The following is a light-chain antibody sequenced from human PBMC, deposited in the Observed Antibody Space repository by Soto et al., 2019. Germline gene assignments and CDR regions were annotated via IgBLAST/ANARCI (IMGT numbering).Light chain of an antibody. V-gene: IGLV2-11*01. CDR2: DVN. CDR1: SSDVGADDF. Sequence: QSALTQPRSVSGSPGQSVTVSCTGTSSDVGADDFVSWYQQHPGKAPKLVIFDVNKRPSGVPDRFSGSRSGNTASLSISGLRAEDEADYYCCSYPDNYTLYVFGTGTKVTVL. CDR3: CSYPDNYTLYV. J-gene: IGLJ1*01.